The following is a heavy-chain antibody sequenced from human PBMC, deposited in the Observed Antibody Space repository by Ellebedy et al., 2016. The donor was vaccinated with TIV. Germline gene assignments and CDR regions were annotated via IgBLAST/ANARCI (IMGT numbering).Heavy chain of an antibody. Sequence: AASVKVSCKASGYTFTSYPINWMRQAPGQSLEWMGWINGGNGNTKYSQKFQDRVTITRDTSASTAYMELSSLRPEDTAVFYCARKGYVMDVWGQGTTVTVSS. CDR1: GYTFTSYP. CDR3: ARKGYVMDV. V-gene: IGHV1-3*01. J-gene: IGHJ6*02. CDR2: INGGNGNT.